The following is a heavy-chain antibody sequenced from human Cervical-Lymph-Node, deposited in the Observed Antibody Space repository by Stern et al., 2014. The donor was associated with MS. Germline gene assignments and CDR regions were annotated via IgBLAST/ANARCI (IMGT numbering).Heavy chain of an antibody. CDR3: ARAGGSKDDF. J-gene: IGHJ4*02. CDR2: ISGRDGTI. Sequence: QVQLVESGGGLVKPGGSLRLSCAASGFTFSDYYMNWIRQAPGKGLEWVSYISGRDGTIFYADSVKGRFTISRDNAKKSLFLQMNSLRAEDTAVYYCARAGGSKDDFWGQGTLVTVSS. D-gene: IGHD3-10*01. V-gene: IGHV3-11*01. CDR1: GFTFSDYY.